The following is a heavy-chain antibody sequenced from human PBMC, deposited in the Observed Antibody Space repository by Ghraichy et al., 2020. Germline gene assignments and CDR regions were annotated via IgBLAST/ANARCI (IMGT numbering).Heavy chain of an antibody. Sequence: GGSLRLSCAASGFTFSSYAMHWVRQAPGKGLEWVAIISYDGSTKYYADSVKGRFTISRDNSKITLYLQMNSLRAEDTAVYYCARGRYCSGGSCYVHWFDPWGQGTLVTVSS. CDR1: GFTFSSYA. V-gene: IGHV3-30*01. D-gene: IGHD2-15*01. J-gene: IGHJ5*02. CDR2: ISYDGSTK. CDR3: ARGRYCSGGSCYVHWFDP.